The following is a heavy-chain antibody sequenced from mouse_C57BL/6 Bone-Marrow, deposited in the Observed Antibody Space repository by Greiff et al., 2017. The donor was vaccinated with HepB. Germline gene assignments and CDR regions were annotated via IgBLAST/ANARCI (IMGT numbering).Heavy chain of an antibody. CDR3: ARHEAVDSSGLAWFAY. CDR2: FYPGSGSI. Sequence: LQESGAELVKPGASVKLSCKASGYTFTEYTIHWVKQRSGQGLEWIGWFYPGSGSIKYNEKFKDKATLTADKSSSTVYMELSRLTSEDSAVYFCARHEAVDSSGLAWFAYWGQGTLVTVSA. V-gene: IGHV1-62-2*01. D-gene: IGHD3-2*02. CDR1: GYTFTEYT. J-gene: IGHJ3*01.